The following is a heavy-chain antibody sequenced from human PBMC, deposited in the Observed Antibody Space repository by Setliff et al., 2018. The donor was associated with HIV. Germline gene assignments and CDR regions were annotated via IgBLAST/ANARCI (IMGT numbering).Heavy chain of an antibody. CDR2: IHYSGGS. Sequence: SETLSLTCTVSGDSISNHYWNWIRQPPGKGLEWIRNIHYSGGSNYNPSLKSRVTISLDTSKNQFSLNLRSVTAADTAVYYCARVGSWGQGTMVTVSS. J-gene: IGHJ3*01. CDR3: ARVGS. V-gene: IGHV4-59*11. CDR1: GDSISNHY.